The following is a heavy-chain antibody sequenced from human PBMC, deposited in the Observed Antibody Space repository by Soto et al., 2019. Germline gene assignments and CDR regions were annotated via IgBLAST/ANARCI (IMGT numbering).Heavy chain of an antibody. Sequence: QVQLVESGGGVVQPGRSLRLSCAASGFTFSSYGMHWVRQAPGKGLEWVAVISYDGSNKYYADSVKGRFTISRDNYNNTLYLQMISLRAEDTAVDYCAKDLLLWFWEKRDRYYYYYGMDVWGQGTTVTVSS. D-gene: IGHD3-10*01. V-gene: IGHV3-30*18. CDR1: GFTFSSYG. CDR3: AKDLLLWFWEKRDRYYYYYGMDV. CDR2: ISYDGSNK. J-gene: IGHJ6*02.